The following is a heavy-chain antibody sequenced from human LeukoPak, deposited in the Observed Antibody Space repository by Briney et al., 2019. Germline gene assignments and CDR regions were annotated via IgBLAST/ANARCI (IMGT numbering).Heavy chain of an antibody. J-gene: IGHJ5*02. CDR2: IYYSGST. CDR3: ARPVPSRLGWFDP. Sequence: PSETLSLTCTVSGGSISSSPYYWGWIRQPPGKGLEWIGTIYYSGSTYYNPSLKSRVTISVDTSKNQFSLKLTSVTAADTAVYYCARPVPSRLGWFDPWGQGTLVTVSS. D-gene: IGHD1-1*01. CDR1: GGSISSSPYY. V-gene: IGHV4-39*01.